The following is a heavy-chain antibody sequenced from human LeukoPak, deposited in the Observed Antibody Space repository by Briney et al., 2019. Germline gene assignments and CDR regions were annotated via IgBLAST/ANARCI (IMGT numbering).Heavy chain of an antibody. Sequence: GGSLRLSCAASGFTFSDYYMSWIRQAPGKGLEWVSYISSSGSTIYYADSVKGRFTISRDNAKNSLYLQMNSLRAEDTAAYYCARGAEFRAMVTPTWFDPWGQGTLVTVSS. CDR3: ARGAEFRAMVTPTWFDP. D-gene: IGHD5-18*01. V-gene: IGHV3-11*01. CDR1: GFTFSDYY. CDR2: ISSSGSTI. J-gene: IGHJ5*02.